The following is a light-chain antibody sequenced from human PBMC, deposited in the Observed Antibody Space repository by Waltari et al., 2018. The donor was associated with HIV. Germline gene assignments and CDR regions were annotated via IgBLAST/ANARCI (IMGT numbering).Light chain of an antibody. CDR3: TAWDDGLSDPV. V-gene: IGLV1-44*01. CDR2: SNK. CDR1: SSNIGSNT. Sequence: QSVLTQPPSASGTPGQRVTISCSGSSSNIGSNTVNWYQQLPGTAPKLLIYSNKPRPSGVPARFSGSKSGTPASLAISGLQSEDEADYYCTAWDDGLSDPVFGGGTKLTVL. J-gene: IGLJ3*02.